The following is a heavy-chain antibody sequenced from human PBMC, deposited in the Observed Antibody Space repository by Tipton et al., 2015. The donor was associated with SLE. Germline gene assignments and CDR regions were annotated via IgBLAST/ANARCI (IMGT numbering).Heavy chain of an antibody. V-gene: IGHV4-38-2*02. CDR2: ISFTGST. J-gene: IGHJ3*02. CDR1: GFSISSSYY. D-gene: IGHD3-10*01. Sequence: LRLSCSVSGFSISSSYYWGWIRQSPGKGLEWIGSISFTGSTFYSPSLKSRVTISVDTSKNQFSLKLSSVTAADTAVYYCARDVPGITMVQGDALDIWGQGTMVTVSS. CDR3: ARDVPGITMVQGDALDI.